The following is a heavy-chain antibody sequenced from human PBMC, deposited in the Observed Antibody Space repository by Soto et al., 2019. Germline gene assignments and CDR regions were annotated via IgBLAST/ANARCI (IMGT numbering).Heavy chain of an antibody. D-gene: IGHD3-3*02. CDR1: GYTFTSYA. V-gene: IGHV1-3*01. Sequence: RASVKVSCKASGYTFTSYAMHWVRQAPGQRLEWMGWINAGNGNTKYSQKFQGRVTITRDTSASTAYMELSSLRSEDTAVYYCARGGSIFGSYYFDYWGQGTLVTVSS. CDR3: ARGGSIFGSYYFDY. CDR2: INAGNGNT. J-gene: IGHJ4*02.